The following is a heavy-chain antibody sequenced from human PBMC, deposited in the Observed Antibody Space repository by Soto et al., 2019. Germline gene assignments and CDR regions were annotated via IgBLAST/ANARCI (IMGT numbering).Heavy chain of an antibody. CDR2: INPSGGST. J-gene: IGHJ6*02. D-gene: IGHD3-10*01. CDR1: GYTFTSYY. Sequence: GAAVKVSCKACGYTFTSYYMHWVRQAPGQGLEWMGIINPSGGSTSYAQKFQGRVTMTRDTSTSTVYMELSSLRSEDTAVYYCARTYGSGSKTYYYYGMDVWGQGTTVTVSS. V-gene: IGHV1-46*01. CDR3: ARTYGSGSKTYYYYGMDV.